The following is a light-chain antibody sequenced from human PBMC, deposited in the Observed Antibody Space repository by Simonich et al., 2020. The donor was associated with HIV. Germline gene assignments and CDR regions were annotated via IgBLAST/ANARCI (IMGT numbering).Light chain of an antibody. Sequence: QSALTQPASVSGSPGQSITISCTGTSSDVGSFNCVSWYQPHPGKAPKLMVYEGGKRPSGCCIRFSGSKSGNTASLTISGLQAEDEADYYCCSYALSSTYWVFGGGTKLTVL. CDR2: EGG. V-gene: IGLV2-23*01. CDR3: CSYALSSTYWV. CDR1: SSDVGSFNC. J-gene: IGLJ3*02.